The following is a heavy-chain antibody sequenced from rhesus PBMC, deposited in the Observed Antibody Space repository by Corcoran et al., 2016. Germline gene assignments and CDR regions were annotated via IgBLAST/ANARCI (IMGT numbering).Heavy chain of an antibody. CDR1: GASISSDW. CDR3: ARDPATGYFDF. J-gene: IGHJ4*01. V-gene: IGHV4-80*01. D-gene: IGHD6-31*01. Sequence: QVQLQESGPGLVKPSETRPLTCTVSGASISSDWWSWVRQPPGKGLERMGEIKGNTGDTNYHPSLQSRVPISKDASRNQLSLKVTSVTAADTAVYYCARDPATGYFDFWGQGVLVPVSS. CDR2: IKGNTGDT.